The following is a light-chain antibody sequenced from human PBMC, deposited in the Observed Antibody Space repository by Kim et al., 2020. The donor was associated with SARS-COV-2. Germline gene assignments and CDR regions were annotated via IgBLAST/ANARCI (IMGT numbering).Light chain of an antibody. CDR2: GAS. CDR3: QHAYRSPIS. CDR1: QSISRY. V-gene: IGKV1-39*01. J-gene: IGKJ5*01. Sequence: ASVGDRVTITCRASQSISRYLVWYHQKPGKAPHMLIYGASTLQVGVPSRFNGSGSGTDFTLTITNLQPEDFGTYYCQHAYRSPISFGQGTRLEIK.